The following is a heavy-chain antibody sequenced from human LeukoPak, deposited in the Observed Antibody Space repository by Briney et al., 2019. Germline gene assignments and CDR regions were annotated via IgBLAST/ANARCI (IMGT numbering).Heavy chain of an antibody. CDR1: GFTFSAYA. Sequence: GGSLRLSCAASGFTFSAYAMSWVRQAPGEGLEWASDISGSGVRTYYADSVKGRITISRDNSKNTLYLQMNSLRVEDTAVYYCVKDKYDSSGYYFDYWGQGTLVTVSS. D-gene: IGHD3-22*01. CDR3: VKDKYDSSGYYFDY. V-gene: IGHV3-23*01. J-gene: IGHJ4*02. CDR2: ISGSGVRT.